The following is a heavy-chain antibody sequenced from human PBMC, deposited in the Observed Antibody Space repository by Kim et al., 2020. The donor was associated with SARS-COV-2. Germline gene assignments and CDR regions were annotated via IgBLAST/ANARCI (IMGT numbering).Heavy chain of an antibody. CDR1: GFTFTSSA. CDR2: IVVGSGNT. J-gene: IGHJ6*02. Sequence: SVKVSCKASGFTFTSSAVQWVRQARGQRLEWIGWIVVGSGNTNCAQKFQERVTITRDMSTSTAYMELSSLRSEDTAVYYCAADKDMVATFRYYYGMDVWGQGTTVTVSS. V-gene: IGHV1-58*01. CDR3: AADKDMVATFRYYYGMDV. D-gene: IGHD5-12*01.